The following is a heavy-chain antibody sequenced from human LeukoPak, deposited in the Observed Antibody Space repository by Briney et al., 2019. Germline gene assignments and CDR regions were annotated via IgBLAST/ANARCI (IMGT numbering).Heavy chain of an antibody. CDR1: GYTFTGYF. CDR2: VDPNSGDT. V-gene: IGHV1-2*02. J-gene: IGHJ2*01. D-gene: IGHD7-27*01. Sequence: ASVKVSCKASGYTFTGYFIHWVRQAPGQGLEWMGWVDPNSGDTRYEQKFQGRVTMTRDTSITTAYVELSRLRSDDTAVYYCARASPNWGYWYFDLWGRGTLVAVPS. CDR3: ARASPNWGYWYFDL.